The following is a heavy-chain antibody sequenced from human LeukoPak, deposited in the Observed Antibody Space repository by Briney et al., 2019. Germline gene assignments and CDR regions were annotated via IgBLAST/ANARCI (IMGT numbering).Heavy chain of an antibody. Sequence: ASVKGSCKASGYTCTSYYMHWVRQAPGQGLEWMGIINPSGGSTSYAQKFQGRVTMTRDTSTSTVYMELSSLRSEDTAVYYCARDQGSSTAYYYYMDVWGKGTTVTVSS. D-gene: IGHD6-6*01. CDR2: INPSGGST. CDR1: GYTCTSYY. J-gene: IGHJ6*03. V-gene: IGHV1-46*01. CDR3: ARDQGSSTAYYYYMDV.